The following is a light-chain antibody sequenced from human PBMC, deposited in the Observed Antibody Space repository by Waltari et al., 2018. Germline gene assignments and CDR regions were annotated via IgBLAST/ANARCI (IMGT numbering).Light chain of an antibody. CDR3: QQPYSVPPT. CDR1: QSISIY. J-gene: IGKJ5*01. Sequence: DIQMSQSPSSLSASVGDSVTITCRASQSISIYLNWYQQKPGKAPNLLIYGASNLRSGVPSRFSGSGSGTDFTLTISSLQPEDFATYDCQQPYSVPPTFGQGTRLESK. CDR2: GAS. V-gene: IGKV1-39*01.